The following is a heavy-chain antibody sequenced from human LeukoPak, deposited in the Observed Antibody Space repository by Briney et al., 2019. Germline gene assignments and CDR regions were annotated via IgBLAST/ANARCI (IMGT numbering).Heavy chain of an antibody. Sequence: ASVKVSCKASGYTFTSYYMHWVRQAPGQGLEWMGIINPSGGSTSYAQKFQGRVTITADESTSTAYMELSSLRSEDTAVYYCARASSGYYAYHLDFQHWGQGTLVTVSS. CDR1: GYTFTSYY. J-gene: IGHJ1*01. CDR3: ARASSGYYAYHLDFQH. CDR2: INPSGGST. D-gene: IGHD3-22*01. V-gene: IGHV1-46*01.